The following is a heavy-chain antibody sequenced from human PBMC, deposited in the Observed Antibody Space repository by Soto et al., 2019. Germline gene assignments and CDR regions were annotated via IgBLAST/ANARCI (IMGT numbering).Heavy chain of an antibody. CDR1: GGTFSSYA. D-gene: IGHD1-26*01. Sequence: QVQLVQSGAEVKKPGSSVKVSCKASGGTFSSYAISWVRQAPGQGLEWMGGIIPIFGTANYAQKFQGRVTITADEATSTAYMELSSLRSEDTAVYYCARDFVRSGSYLDDAFDIWGQGTMVTVSS. CDR2: IIPIFGTA. V-gene: IGHV1-69*01. J-gene: IGHJ3*02. CDR3: ARDFVRSGSYLDDAFDI.